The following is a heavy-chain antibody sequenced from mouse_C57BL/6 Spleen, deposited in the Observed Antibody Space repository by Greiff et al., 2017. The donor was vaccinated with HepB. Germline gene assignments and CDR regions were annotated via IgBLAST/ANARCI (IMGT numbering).Heavy chain of an antibody. CDR2: IRSKSNNYAT. CDR1: GFSFNTYA. CDR3: VRTVVGGAMDY. J-gene: IGHJ4*01. V-gene: IGHV10-1*01. Sequence: EVQRVESGGGLVQPKGSLKLSCAASGFSFNTYAMNWVRQAPGKGLEWVARIRSKSNNYATYYADSVKDRFTISRDDSESMLYLQMNNLKTEDTAMYYCVRTVVGGAMDYWGQGTSVTVSS. D-gene: IGHD1-1*01.